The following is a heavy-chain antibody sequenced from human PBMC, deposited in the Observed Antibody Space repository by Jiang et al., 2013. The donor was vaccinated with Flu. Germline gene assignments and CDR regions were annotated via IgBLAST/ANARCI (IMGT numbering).Heavy chain of an antibody. Sequence: LLKPSETLSLTCAVYGGSFSGYYWSWIRQPPGKGLEWIGEINHSGSINYNPSLKSRVTISVDTSKNQFSLKLSSVTAADTAVYYCARGPLFVGATSLDPWGQGTLVTVSS. D-gene: IGHD1-26*01. CDR3: ARGPLFVGATSLDP. CDR2: INHSGSI. CDR1: GGSFSGYY. V-gene: IGHV4-34*01. J-gene: IGHJ5*02.